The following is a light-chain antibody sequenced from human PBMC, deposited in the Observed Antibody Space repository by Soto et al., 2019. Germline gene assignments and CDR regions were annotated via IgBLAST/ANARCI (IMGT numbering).Light chain of an antibody. J-gene: IGKJ5*01. CDR1: QNVARKY. V-gene: IGKV3-11*01. CDR3: QQRSNWPIT. Sequence: EIVMTQSPGTLSLSPGERATLSCRASQNVARKYLAWYKQRPGQAPRLLSYDASNRATGIPARFSGSGSGTEFTLTISSLEPEDFEVYYCQQRSNWPITFGQGTRLEIK. CDR2: DAS.